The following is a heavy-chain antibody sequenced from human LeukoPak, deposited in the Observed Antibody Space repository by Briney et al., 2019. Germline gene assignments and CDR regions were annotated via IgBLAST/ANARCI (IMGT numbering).Heavy chain of an antibody. CDR2: IIPIFCTA. CDR3: ARDFYDFWSGSQSGSRAFDI. D-gene: IGHD3-3*01. Sequence: SVNVSCKASGGTFSSYSISWVRQAPGHALEWMGGIIPIFCTANYAQKLQGRVTITADECTSTVYMELSSLRSEDTAVYFCARDFYDFWSGSQSGSRAFDIWGQGTMVTVSS. V-gene: IGHV1-69*01. J-gene: IGHJ3*02. CDR1: GGTFSSYS.